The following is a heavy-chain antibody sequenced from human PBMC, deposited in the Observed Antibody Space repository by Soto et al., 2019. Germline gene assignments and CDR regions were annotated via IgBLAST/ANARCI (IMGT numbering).Heavy chain of an antibody. J-gene: IGHJ4*02. CDR2: IYYSGST. V-gene: IGHV4-30-4*01. CDR1: GGSISSGDYY. D-gene: IGHD5-18*01. CDR3: AGTSYGYTFYEY. Sequence: SETLSLTCTVSGGSISSGDYYWSWIRQPPGKGLEWIGYIYYSGSTYYNPSLKSRVTISVDTSKNQFSLKLSCVTAADTALYYCAGTSYGYTFYEYWGQGTLVTASS.